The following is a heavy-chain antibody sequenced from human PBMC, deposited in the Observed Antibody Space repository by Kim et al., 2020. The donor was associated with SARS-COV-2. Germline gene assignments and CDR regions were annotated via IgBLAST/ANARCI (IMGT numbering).Heavy chain of an antibody. Sequence: GGSLRLSCAASGFIFSGSTIHWVSQASGKGLEWVGRIRSKPKNYATEYAVSVKGRFTVSRDDSKNTAYLQMNGLKTEDTAVYYCATYIDYFFNYWGQGILVTVSS. CDR1: GFIFSGST. D-gene: IGHD3-9*01. CDR3: ATYIDYFFNY. J-gene: IGHJ4*02. V-gene: IGHV3-73*01. CDR2: IRSKPKNYAT.